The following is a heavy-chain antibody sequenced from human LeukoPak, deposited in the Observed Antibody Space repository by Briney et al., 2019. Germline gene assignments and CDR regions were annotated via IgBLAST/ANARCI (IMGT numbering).Heavy chain of an antibody. CDR2: IGGSGSGYST. CDR1: GFTFSSYA. D-gene: IGHD6-19*01. J-gene: IGHJ4*02. CDR3: AKEQWLGKMNYFDY. V-gene: IGHV3-23*01. Sequence: GGSLRLSCAASGFTFSSYAMSWVRQAPGKGLEWVSSIGGSGSGYSTYYADSVKGRFTISRATSKNTLYLQMNSLRAEDTAVYYCAKEQWLGKMNYFDYWGQGTLVTVSS.